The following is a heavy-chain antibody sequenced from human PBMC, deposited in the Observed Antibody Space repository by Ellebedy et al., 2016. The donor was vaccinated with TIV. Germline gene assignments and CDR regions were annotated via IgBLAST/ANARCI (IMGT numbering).Heavy chain of an antibody. J-gene: IGHJ5*02. CDR3: ARGVGRAARSELGPNWFDP. Sequence: MPSETLSLTCTVSAGSISSYYWSWIRQLPGKGLGWIGYIYYSGSTTYNPSPKSRVTISVDTSKNQFSLKLSSVTAADTAVYYCARGVGRAARSELGPNWFDPWGQGTLVTVSS. CDR1: AGSISSYY. D-gene: IGHD6-6*01. CDR2: IYYSGST. V-gene: IGHV4-59*01.